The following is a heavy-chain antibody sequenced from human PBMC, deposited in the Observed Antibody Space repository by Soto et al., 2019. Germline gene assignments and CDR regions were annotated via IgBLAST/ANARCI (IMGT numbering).Heavy chain of an antibody. D-gene: IGHD6-25*01. J-gene: IGHJ5*02. CDR2: VYFSGNT. CDR3: GSVRPSGYVLS. CDR1: GGSLSSYY. V-gene: IGHV4-59*01. Sequence: QVQLQESGPGLVKPSETLSLTCTVSGGSLSSYYWTWIRQSPGKGLEWMGYVYFSGNTNYNPSLKSRVAISIDTSKNQFSLRLPSVTAADTAFYYCGSVRPSGYVLSWGQGTLVTVSS.